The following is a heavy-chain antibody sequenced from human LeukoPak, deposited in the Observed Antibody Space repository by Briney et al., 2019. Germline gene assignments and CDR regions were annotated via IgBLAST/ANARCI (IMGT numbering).Heavy chain of an antibody. CDR3: VRDMSRESIFDY. V-gene: IGHV3-23*01. Sequence: PGGSLRLSCAASGFTFSSYAMSWVRQAPGKGLEWVSAISGSGGSTYYADSVKGRFTISRDNDKNSLFLQMNSLRVEDTAVYYCVRDMSRESIFDYWGQGTLVIVSS. CDR1: GFTFSSYA. D-gene: IGHD3-16*01. CDR2: ISGSGGST. J-gene: IGHJ4*02.